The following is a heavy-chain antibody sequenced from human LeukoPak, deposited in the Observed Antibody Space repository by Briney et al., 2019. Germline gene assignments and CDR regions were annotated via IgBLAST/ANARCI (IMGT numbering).Heavy chain of an antibody. CDR1: GFIFNNYF. Sequence: GGSLRLSCAASGFIFNNYFMTWGRQAPGKGLEWVANIKQDGSEKYYVDSVKGRFTISRDNAKNSLYLQMHSLRAEDTAVYYCAGTDYGDYDWYFDLWGRGAPVTVSS. J-gene: IGHJ2*01. D-gene: IGHD4-17*01. CDR3: AGTDYGDYDWYFDL. V-gene: IGHV3-7*01. CDR2: IKQDGSEK.